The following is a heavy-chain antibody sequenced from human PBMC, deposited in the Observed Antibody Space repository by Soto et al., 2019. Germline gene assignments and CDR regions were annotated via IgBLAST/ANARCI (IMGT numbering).Heavy chain of an antibody. Sequence: DVQLLESGGDLVQPGGSLRLSCAASGVTFSSYAMSWVRQAPGKGLEWVSSVSAGGDMTYYSDSVKGRFTISRDNSNNTLFLQTNSLRAEDTALYYCARGDRGGSGSPASYYYSCLDVWGQGTTVTVSS. CDR1: GVTFSSYA. V-gene: IGHV3-23*01. CDR3: ARGDRGGSGSPASYYYSCLDV. D-gene: IGHD3-10*01. CDR2: VSAGGDMT. J-gene: IGHJ6*02.